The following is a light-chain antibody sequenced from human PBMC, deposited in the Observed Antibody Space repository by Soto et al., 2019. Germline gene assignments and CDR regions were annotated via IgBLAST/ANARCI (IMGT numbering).Light chain of an antibody. CDR2: VGTGGLVG. V-gene: IGLV9-49*03. CDR3: GADHGSGSDFVYV. J-gene: IGLJ1*01. Sequence: QPVLSQPPSASASLGASVTLTCTLTSAYGSYKVDWYQRRPGKGPRFVMRVGTGGLVGSKGDGFPDRFSVLGSGLNRYLTTKDIQEEDEGDYFCGADHGSGSDFVYVFGSGTKLTVL. CDR1: SAYGSYK.